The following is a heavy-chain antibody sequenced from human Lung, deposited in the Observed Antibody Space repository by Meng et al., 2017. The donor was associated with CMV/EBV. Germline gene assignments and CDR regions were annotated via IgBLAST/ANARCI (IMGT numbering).Heavy chain of an antibody. V-gene: IGHV3-23*03. J-gene: IGHJ6*02. CDR2: IYSGGSDT. CDR3: AKVYTSTNWGYYYGMDV. CDR1: GFSFSSYA. Sequence: GAXRLSXAASGFSFSSYAMNWVRQAPGRGLEWVSLIYSGGSDTYYVDSVKGRFTISRDDSKNTLYLQMHSLAADDTAIYHCAKVYTSTNWGYYYGMDVWGQGXTVTVSS. D-gene: IGHD2-2*01.